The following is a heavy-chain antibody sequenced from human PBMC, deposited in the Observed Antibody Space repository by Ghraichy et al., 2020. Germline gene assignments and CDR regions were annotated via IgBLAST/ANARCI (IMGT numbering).Heavy chain of an antibody. CDR3: ARGPPPYCSGGSCYFDAEYFQH. Sequence: GGSLRLSCAASGFTFSSYSMNWVRQAPGKGLEWVSSISSSSSYIYYADSVKGRFTISRDNAKNSLYLQMNSLRAEDTAVYYCARGPPPYCSGGSCYFDAEYFQHWGQGTLVTVSS. D-gene: IGHD2-15*01. CDR2: ISSSSSYI. J-gene: IGHJ1*01. CDR1: GFTFSSYS. V-gene: IGHV3-21*01.